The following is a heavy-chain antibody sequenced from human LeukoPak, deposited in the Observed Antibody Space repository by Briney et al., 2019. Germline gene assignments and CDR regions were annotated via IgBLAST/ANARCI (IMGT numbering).Heavy chain of an antibody. CDR3: ARTPDIAQFDY. CDR2: IRQDGREK. V-gene: IGHV3-7*05. J-gene: IGHJ4*02. Sequence: GGSLRLPCVASGFSFSSYWMSWVRQAPGRGLEWVASIRQDGREKYYVDSVKDRFTISRDNAKNSLYLQMNSLRAEDTAVYYCARTPDIAQFDYWDQETLVTVSS. CDR1: GFSFSSYW. D-gene: IGHD5-12*01.